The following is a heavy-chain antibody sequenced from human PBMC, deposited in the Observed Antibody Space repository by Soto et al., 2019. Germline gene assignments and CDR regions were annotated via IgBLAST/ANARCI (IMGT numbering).Heavy chain of an antibody. CDR1: GYTFTSYA. D-gene: IGHD6-19*01. CDR2: INAGNGNT. Sequence: QVQLVQSGAEVKKPGASVKVSCKASGYTFTSYAMHWVRQAPGQRLEWMAWINAGNGNTKYSQKFQGRVTITRDTSASTAYMELSSLXXXXXXXXXXXXVSGWYYFDYWGQGTLVTVSS. V-gene: IGHV1-3*01. J-gene: IGHJ4*02. CDR3: XXVSGWYYFDY.